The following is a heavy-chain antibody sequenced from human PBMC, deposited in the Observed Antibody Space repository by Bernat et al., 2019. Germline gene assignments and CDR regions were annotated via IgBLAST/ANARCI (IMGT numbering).Heavy chain of an antibody. V-gene: IGHV3-7*05. CDR1: GFSFSSYW. CDR3: AGGTSTSAPYMDV. J-gene: IGHJ6*03. Sequence: EVQLVESGGGLVQPGGSLRLSCAAPGFSFSSYWMTWVRQAPGKGLEWVANIRQDGNEKYYVDSVKGRFTISRDNAKNSLYLQMSSLRAEDTAVYYCAGGTSTSAPYMDVWGKGTTVTVSS. CDR2: IRQDGNEK.